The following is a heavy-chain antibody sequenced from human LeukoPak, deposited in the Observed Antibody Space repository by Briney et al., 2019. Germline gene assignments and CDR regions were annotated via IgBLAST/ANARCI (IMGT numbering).Heavy chain of an antibody. CDR2: ISANGGST. CDR1: GFTFSIYA. D-gene: IGHD3-22*01. V-gene: IGHV3-23*01. CDR3: TKDDMFYDTRLAVYFRH. J-gene: IGHJ1*01. Sequence: GGSLRLSCAASGFTFSIYAMSWARQAPGKGLEWVSTISANGGSTYYADSVKGRFTMSRDNSKDTLYLHMDSLRAEDTALYYCTKDDMFYDTRLAVYFRHGGQDSGDTVSS.